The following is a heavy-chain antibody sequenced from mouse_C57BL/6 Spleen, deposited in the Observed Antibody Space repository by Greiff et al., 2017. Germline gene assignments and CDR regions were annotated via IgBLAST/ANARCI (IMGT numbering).Heavy chain of an antibody. CDR3: ARRKGDYDLFYAMDY. V-gene: IGHV1-22*01. J-gene: IGHJ4*01. D-gene: IGHD2-4*01. CDR2: INPNNGGT. Sequence: EVQLVESGPELVKPGASVKMSCKASGYTFTDYNMHWVKQSHGKSLEWIGYINPNNGGTSYNQKFKGKATLTVNKSSSTDYMELRSLTSEDSAVYYCARRKGDYDLFYAMDYWGQGTSVTVSS. CDR1: GYTFTDYN.